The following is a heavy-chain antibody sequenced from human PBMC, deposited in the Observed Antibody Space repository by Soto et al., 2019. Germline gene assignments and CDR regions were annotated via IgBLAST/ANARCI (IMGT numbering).Heavy chain of an antibody. J-gene: IGHJ4*02. CDR3: ARGEFLSYDDY. V-gene: IGHV1-3*01. CDR1: GYTFTSYA. Sequence: QVQLVQSGAEVKKPGASVKVSCKASGYTFTSYAMHWVRQAPGQRLEWMGWINAGNGNTKYSQKVQGRVTITRDTYASTAYMELSILRSEDTAVYYCARGEFLSYDDYWGQGTLVTVSS. D-gene: IGHD3-16*01. CDR2: INAGNGNT.